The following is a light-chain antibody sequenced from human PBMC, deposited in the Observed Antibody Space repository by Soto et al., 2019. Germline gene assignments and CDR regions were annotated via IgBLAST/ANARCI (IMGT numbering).Light chain of an antibody. V-gene: IGKV3-15*01. Sequence: SGRASQNVGINLAWYQQKPGQAPRLFIYGASTRATGIPPRFSGSGSGTEFTLAISSLQSEDFAVYYCQQYSNWPITFGQGTRLEIK. CDR2: GAS. CDR1: QNVGIN. J-gene: IGKJ5*01. CDR3: QQYSNWPIT.